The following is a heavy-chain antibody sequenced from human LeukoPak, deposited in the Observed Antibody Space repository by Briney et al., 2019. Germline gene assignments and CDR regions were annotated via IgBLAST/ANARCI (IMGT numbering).Heavy chain of an antibody. D-gene: IGHD2-2*01. J-gene: IGHJ4*02. V-gene: IGHV3-43*01. CDR1: GFTFDDYA. CDR2: ISWDGGST. CDR3: AKDKGPGRDPYYFDY. Sequence: GGSLRLSCAASGFTFDDYAMHWVRQAPGKGLEWVSLISWDGGSTYYADSVKGRFTISRDNSKNSLYLQMNSLRTEDTALYYCAKDKGPGRDPYYFDYWGQGTLVTVSS.